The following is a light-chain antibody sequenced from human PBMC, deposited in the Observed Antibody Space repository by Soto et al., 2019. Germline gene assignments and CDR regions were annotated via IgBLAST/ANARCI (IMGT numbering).Light chain of an antibody. CDR3: QQYNNWSPIT. CDR2: GAS. V-gene: IGKV3-15*01. J-gene: IGKJ5*01. CDR1: QSVAGN. Sequence: EIVMTQSPATLSVSPGERATLSCRASQSVAGNLAWYQQKPGQAPRLLIYGASTRATGIPARFSGSGSGTEFTLTISSLQSEDFAVSYYQQYNNWSPITFGQGTRLEIK.